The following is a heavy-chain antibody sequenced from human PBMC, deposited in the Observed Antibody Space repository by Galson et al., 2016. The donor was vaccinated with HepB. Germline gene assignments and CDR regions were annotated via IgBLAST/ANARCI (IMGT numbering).Heavy chain of an antibody. D-gene: IGHD5-12*01. Sequence: SLRLSCAASGLAFSSYAMSWVRQAPGKGLEWVSAISDSGRTTYYTDSVKGRFTISRDNSRNTLHLQMNSLTAEDTAIYYCANLRGGYSGPRYYDYYNGMDVWGQGTTVTVSS. J-gene: IGHJ6*02. CDR1: GLAFSSYA. CDR2: ISDSGRTT. V-gene: IGHV3-23*01. CDR3: ANLRGGYSGPRYYDYYNGMDV.